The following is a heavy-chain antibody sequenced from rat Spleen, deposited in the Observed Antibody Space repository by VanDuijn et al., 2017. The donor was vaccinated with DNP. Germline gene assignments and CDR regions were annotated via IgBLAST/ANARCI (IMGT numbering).Heavy chain of an antibody. CDR1: GFAFSDYY. D-gene: IGHD1-10*01. CDR2: IDYDGLPT. Sequence: EVQLVESGGGLVHPGGSLKLSCAASGFAFSDYYMAWVRQAPGKGLEWVAYIDYDGLPTYYGDSVKGRFTISRDNAKNTQYLQMDSLRSEDTATYYCATHVVTTGAMDAWGQGTSVTVSS. CDR3: ATHVVTTGAMDA. J-gene: IGHJ4*01. V-gene: IGHV5-22*01.